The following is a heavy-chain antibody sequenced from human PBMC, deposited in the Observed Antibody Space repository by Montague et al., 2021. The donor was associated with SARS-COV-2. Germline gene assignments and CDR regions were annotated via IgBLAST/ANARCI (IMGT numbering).Heavy chain of an antibody. Sequence: SETLSLTCAVSGASLASGYWWSWVRQSPGKGLEWIAEIHHTGGSNYNPSLVSRVTIFLDHSKNHLILTLSSVTAADTAMYYCASHPVWQQLCTWGQGTLVTVSA. J-gene: IGHJ5*02. CDR1: GASLASGYW. V-gene: IGHV4-4*02. CDR3: ASHPVWQQLCT. D-gene: IGHD1-1*01. CDR2: IHHTGGS.